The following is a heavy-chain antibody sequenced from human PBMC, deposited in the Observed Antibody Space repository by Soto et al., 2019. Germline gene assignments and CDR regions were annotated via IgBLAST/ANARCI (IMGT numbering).Heavy chain of an antibody. V-gene: IGHV3-30*18. CDR1: GFTFSSYG. Sequence: QVRLVESGGGVVQPGRSLRLSCAASGFTFSSYGMHWVRQAPGKGLEWVAVISYDGSNKYYADSVKGRFTISRDNSKNTLYLQMNSLRAEDTAVYYCAKPGGPLAVADLYYFDYWGQGTLVTVSS. CDR2: ISYDGSNK. CDR3: AKPGGPLAVADLYYFDY. J-gene: IGHJ4*02. D-gene: IGHD6-19*01.